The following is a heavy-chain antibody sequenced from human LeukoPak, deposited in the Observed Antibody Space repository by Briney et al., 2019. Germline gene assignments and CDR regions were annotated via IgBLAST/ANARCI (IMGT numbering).Heavy chain of an antibody. D-gene: IGHD1-26*01. V-gene: IGHV3-23*01. Sequence: GGSLRLSCAASGFAFSSYAMSWVRQAPGKGLEWVSAIRGSGDRTHYADSVKGRFTISRDNSKNTLYLQMNSLRAEDTAVYYCAKDSKIVGATFRSYHYMDVWGKGTAVTVSS. J-gene: IGHJ6*03. CDR3: AKDSKIVGATFRSYHYMDV. CDR1: GFAFSSYA. CDR2: IRGSGDRT.